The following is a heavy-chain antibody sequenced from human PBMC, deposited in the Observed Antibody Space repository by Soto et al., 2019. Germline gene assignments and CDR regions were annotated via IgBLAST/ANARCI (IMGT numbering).Heavy chain of an antibody. CDR3: ARPKGSYSSGYYYFDY. CDR1: GYTFTSYG. J-gene: IGHJ4*02. Sequence: ASVKVSCKASGYTFTSYGISWVRQAPGQGLEWMGWISAYNGNTNYAQKLQGRVTMTADKSTSTAYMELSSLRSEDTAVYYCARPKGSYSSGYYYFDYWGQGTLVTVSS. D-gene: IGHD6-19*01. V-gene: IGHV1-18*01. CDR2: ISAYNGNT.